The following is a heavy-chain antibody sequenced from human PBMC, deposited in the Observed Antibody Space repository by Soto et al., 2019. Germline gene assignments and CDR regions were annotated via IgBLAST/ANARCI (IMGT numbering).Heavy chain of an antibody. CDR2: INHSGST. D-gene: IGHD6-13*01. J-gene: IGHJ6*02. V-gene: IGHV4-34*01. CDR3: ATYSSSWHYYYYYGMDV. Sequence: QVQLQQWGAGLLKPSETLSLTCAVYGGSFSGYYWSWIRQPPGKGLEWIGEINHSGSTNYNPSLKSRVTISVDTSKNQFSLKLSSVTAADTAVYYCATYSSSWHYYYYYGMDVWGQGTTVTVSS. CDR1: GGSFSGYY.